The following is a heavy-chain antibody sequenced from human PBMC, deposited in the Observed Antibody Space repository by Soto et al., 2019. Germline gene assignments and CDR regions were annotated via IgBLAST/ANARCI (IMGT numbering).Heavy chain of an antibody. D-gene: IGHD3-9*01. CDR3: ARQRTVYFARPGDWLDP. CDR1: GASISSADYF. J-gene: IGHJ5*02. Sequence: QVQLQESGPGLVKPSQTLSLTCTVSGASISSADYFWSWIRQPPGQGLEWIGYIYYSGNIFYNPSLESRVTISVDTSKKQFSLKLTSVTAADTAVYYCARQRTVYFARPGDWLDPWGQGTLVTVSS. CDR2: IYYSGNI. V-gene: IGHV4-30-4*01.